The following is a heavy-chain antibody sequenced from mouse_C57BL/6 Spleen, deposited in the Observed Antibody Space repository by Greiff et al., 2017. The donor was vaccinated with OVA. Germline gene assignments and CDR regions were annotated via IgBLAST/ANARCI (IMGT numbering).Heavy chain of an antibody. CDR1: GFTFSSYG. CDR2: ISSGGSYT. D-gene: IGHD1-1*01. Sequence: EVQLKESGGDLVKPGGSLKLSCAASGFTFSSYGMSWVRQTPDKRLEWVATISSGGSYTYYPDSVKGRFTISRDNAKNTLYLQMSSLKSEDTAMYYCARDYGSRNWYFDVWGTGTTVTVSS. CDR3: ARDYGSRNWYFDV. J-gene: IGHJ1*03. V-gene: IGHV5-6*01.